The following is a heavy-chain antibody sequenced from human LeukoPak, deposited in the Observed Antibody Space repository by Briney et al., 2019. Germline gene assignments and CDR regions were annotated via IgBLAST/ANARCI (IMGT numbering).Heavy chain of an antibody. CDR2: INPNSGGT. CDR3: ARDEGSWYNWNFRSNYYMDV. D-gene: IGHD1-7*01. CDR1: GYTFTGYY. J-gene: IGHJ6*03. Sequence: GASVKVSCKASGYTFTGYYMHWVRQAPGQGLEWMGWINPNSGGTNYAQKLQGRVTMTTDTSTSTAYMELRSLRSDDTAVYYCARDEGSWYNWNFRSNYYMDVWGKGTTVTVSS. V-gene: IGHV1-2*02.